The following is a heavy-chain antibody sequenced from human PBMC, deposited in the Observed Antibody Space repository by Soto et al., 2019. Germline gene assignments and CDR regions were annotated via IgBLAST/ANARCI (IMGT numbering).Heavy chain of an antibody. J-gene: IGHJ4*02. V-gene: IGHV4-34*01. Sequence: QVPLQQWGAGLLKPSETLSLTCAVYGGSFSGYYWSWLRQPPGKGLAWIGGINHSGSTNYNPTLKSSVTISVETCKTQFFLRLSSVTAADTPVYYCARGSEGMKVVVPANIFDYWGQGTLVTVSS. CDR3: ARGSEGMKVVVPANIFDY. CDR1: GGSFSGYY. D-gene: IGHD2-2*01. CDR2: INHSGST.